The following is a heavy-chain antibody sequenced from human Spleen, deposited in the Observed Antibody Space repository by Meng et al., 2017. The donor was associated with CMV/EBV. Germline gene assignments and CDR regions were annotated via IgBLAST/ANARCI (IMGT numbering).Heavy chain of an antibody. CDR2: IFHSGST. Sequence: TCAVSGGSISSSNWWSWIRQPPGKGLEWIGDIFHSGSTSYNPSLNRRTTISVDKSKNQFSLKLNSVTAADTAVYYCARSGDYGDPFDFWGQGILVTV. CDR1: GGSISSSNW. V-gene: IGHV4-4*02. D-gene: IGHD4-17*01. J-gene: IGHJ4*02. CDR3: ARSGDYGDPFDF.